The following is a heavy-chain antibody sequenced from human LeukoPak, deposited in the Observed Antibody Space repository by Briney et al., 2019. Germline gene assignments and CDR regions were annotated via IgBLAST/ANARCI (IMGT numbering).Heavy chain of an antibody. D-gene: IGHD1-1*01. CDR1: GGSISSYY. CDR2: IYYSGST. V-gene: IGHV4-59*01. CDR3: ARKYPAGTYYYYYGMDV. Sequence: SETLSLTCTVSGGSISSYYWSWIRQPPGKGLEWIGYIYYSGSTNYNPSLKSRVTISVDTSKNQFSLKLSSVTAADTAVYYCARKYPAGTYYYYYGMDVWGQGTTVTVSS. J-gene: IGHJ6*02.